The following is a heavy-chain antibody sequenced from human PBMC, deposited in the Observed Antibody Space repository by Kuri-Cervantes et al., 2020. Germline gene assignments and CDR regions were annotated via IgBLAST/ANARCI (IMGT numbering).Heavy chain of an antibody. CDR2: IWYDGSNK. D-gene: IGHD4-23*01. V-gene: IGHV3-33*01. CDR1: GFNFSSYD. CDR3: ARPPTGDYGGGMDV. J-gene: IGHJ6*02. Sequence: GESLKISCAASGFNFSSYDMHWVRQAPGKGLEWVAVIWYDGSNKYYADSVKGRFTISRDNSKNTLYLQMNSLRAEDTAVYYCARPPTGDYGGGMDVWGQGTTVTVSS.